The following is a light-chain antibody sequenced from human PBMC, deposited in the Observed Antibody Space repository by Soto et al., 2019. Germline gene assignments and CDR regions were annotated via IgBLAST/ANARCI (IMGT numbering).Light chain of an antibody. CDR3: QVYGDSAPT. V-gene: IGKV3-20*01. CDR2: GAS. Sequence: EIVLTQSTGTLSLSPGERATPSCRASQPIRNSSSAWYQQKPGQAPRLPIYGASPRATGLPERFSGSGSGTDFTLTISRLEPGDFAVYYCQVYGDSAPTFGQGTKGEIK. CDR1: QPIRNSS. J-gene: IGKJ1*01.